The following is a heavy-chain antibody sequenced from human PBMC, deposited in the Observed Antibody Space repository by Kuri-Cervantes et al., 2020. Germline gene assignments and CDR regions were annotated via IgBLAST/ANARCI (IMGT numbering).Heavy chain of an antibody. CDR3: ARTPTWFGELLYLNYYYGMDV. V-gene: IGHV3-74*01. CDR1: GFTFSSFW. CDR2: INSDGSTT. J-gene: IGHJ6*02. Sequence: GESLKISCAASGFTFSSFWMHWVRQAPGKGLVWVSRINSDGSTTNYADSVKGRFTITRDNAKNTMYLQMNSLRAEDTAVYYCARTPTWFGELLYLNYYYGMDVWGQGTTVTVSS. D-gene: IGHD3-10*01.